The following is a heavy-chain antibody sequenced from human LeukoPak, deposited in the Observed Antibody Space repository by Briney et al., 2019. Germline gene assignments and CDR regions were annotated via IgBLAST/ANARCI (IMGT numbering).Heavy chain of an antibody. V-gene: IGHV3-21*01. J-gene: IGHJ4*02. D-gene: IGHD1-7*01. CDR2: ISSSSSYI. CDR1: GFTFSSYS. Sequence: GGSLRLSCAASGFTFSSYSMNWVRQAPGKGLEWVSSISSSSSYIYCADSVKGRFTISRDNAKNSLYLQMNSLRAEDTAVYYCARGITGTTYSPYYFDYWGQGTLVTVSS. CDR3: ARGITGTTYSPYYFDY.